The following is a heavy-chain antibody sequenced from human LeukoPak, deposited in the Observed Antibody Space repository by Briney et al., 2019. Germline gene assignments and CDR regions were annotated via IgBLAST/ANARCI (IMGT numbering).Heavy chain of an antibody. D-gene: IGHD4-17*01. V-gene: IGHV5-51*01. CDR1: GYSFTSYW. J-gene: IGHJ5*02. CDR2: IYPGDSDT. Sequence: GESLKISCKGSGYSFTSYWIGWVRQMPGKGLEWMGIIYPGDSDTRYSPSFQGQVTISADKSISTAYLQWSSLKASDTAMYYCARLRDADYGDQYNWFDPWGQGTLVTVSS. CDR3: ARLRDADYGDQYNWFDP.